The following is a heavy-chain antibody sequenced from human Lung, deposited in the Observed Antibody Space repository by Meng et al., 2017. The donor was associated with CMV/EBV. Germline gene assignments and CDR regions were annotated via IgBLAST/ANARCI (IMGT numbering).Heavy chain of an antibody. D-gene: IGHD1-1*01. CDR3: ARDLEY. CDR2: LYDSGST. V-gene: IGHV4-39*07. Sequence: PRQERAPARVRPPAPPSVPCPVSGGSISSNTYDWAWIRQPPGKGREWIGSLYDSGSTYYHPSLKSRVNISVDTSKTYFSLKLRSVTAADTAVYYCARDLEYWGQGTLVTVSS. CDR1: GGSISSNTYD. J-gene: IGHJ4*02.